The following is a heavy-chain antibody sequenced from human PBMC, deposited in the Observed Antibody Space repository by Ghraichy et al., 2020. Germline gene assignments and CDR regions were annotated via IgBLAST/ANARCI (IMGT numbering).Heavy chain of an antibody. D-gene: IGHD3-22*01. CDR1: GFTFDDYT. J-gene: IGHJ4*02. V-gene: IGHV3-43*01. CDR3: AAEYYYDSSGSFHY. Sequence: ETLSLTCAASGFTFDDYTMHWVRQAPGKGLQWVSLITWNGGSTYYGDSVKGRFTASRDNSKNSLYLQMNSLRTEDTAFYYCAAEYYYDSSGSFHYWGQGTLVTVSS. CDR2: ITWNGGST.